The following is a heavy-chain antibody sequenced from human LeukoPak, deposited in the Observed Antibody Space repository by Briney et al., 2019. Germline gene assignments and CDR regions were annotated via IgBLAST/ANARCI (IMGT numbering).Heavy chain of an antibody. Sequence: ASVKVSCKASGYTFTSYYMHWGRQAPGEGGERMGIINASGGSTSYAQKLQGRGTITRDTTTSTVYMELSSLRSEDTAVYYCARIGFDAFHIWGQGTMVTVSS. CDR2: INASGGST. CDR1: GYTFTSYY. J-gene: IGHJ3*02. V-gene: IGHV1-46*04. CDR3: ARIGFDAFHI.